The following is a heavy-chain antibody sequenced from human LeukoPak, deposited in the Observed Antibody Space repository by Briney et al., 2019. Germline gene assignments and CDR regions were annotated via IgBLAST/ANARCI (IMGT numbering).Heavy chain of an antibody. CDR1: GFTFDDYG. D-gene: IGHD2-2*01. CDR3: ARDRCSSTSCYAGSYYYYYYMDV. V-gene: IGHV3-20*04. CDR2: INWNGGST. J-gene: IGHJ6*03. Sequence: PGGSLRLSCAASGFTFDDYGMSWVRQAPGKGLEWVSGINWNGGSTGYADSVKGRFTISRDNAKNSLYLQMNSLRAEDTALYYCARDRCSSTSCYAGSYYYYYYMDVWGKGTTVTVSS.